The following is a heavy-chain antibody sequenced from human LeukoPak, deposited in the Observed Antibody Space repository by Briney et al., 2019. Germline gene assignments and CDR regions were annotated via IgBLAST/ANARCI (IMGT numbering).Heavy chain of an antibody. D-gene: IGHD3-22*01. CDR3: AKEGYYYGYFDY. Sequence: GRSLRLSCAASGFTFSSYAMSWVRQAPGKWLEWVSAISGSGGSTYYADSVKGRFTISRDNPKNTLYLQMNSLRAEDTAVYYCAKEGYYYGYFDYWGQGTLITVSS. CDR2: ISGSGGST. CDR1: GFTFSSYA. J-gene: IGHJ4*02. V-gene: IGHV3-23*01.